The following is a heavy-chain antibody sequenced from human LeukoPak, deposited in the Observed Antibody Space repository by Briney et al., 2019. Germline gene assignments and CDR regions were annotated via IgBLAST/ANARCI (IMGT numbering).Heavy chain of an antibody. CDR1: GYTFANYG. Sequence: ASVKVSCKASGYTFANYGISWVRQAPGQGLEWGGWISAYNGNTNSAQKLQGRVTMTTDTSTSTAYMELRSLRSDDTALYYCARAGAADGRTFDYWGQGTLVTVSS. D-gene: IGHD6-13*01. CDR3: ARAGAADGRTFDY. V-gene: IGHV1-18*01. J-gene: IGHJ4*02. CDR2: ISAYNGNT.